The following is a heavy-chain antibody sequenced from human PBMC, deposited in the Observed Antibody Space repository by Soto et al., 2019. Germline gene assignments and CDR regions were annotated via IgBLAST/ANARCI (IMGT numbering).Heavy chain of an antibody. Sequence: SVKVSCKASGGTFSSYAISWVRQAPGQGLEWMGGIIPIFGTANYAQKFQGRVTITADESTSTAYMELSSLRSEDTAVYYCARARESLTGYTYNWFDPWGQGTLVTVSS. CDR3: ARARESLTGYTYNWFDP. J-gene: IGHJ5*02. V-gene: IGHV1-69*13. CDR2: IIPIFGTA. CDR1: GGTFSSYA. D-gene: IGHD3-9*01.